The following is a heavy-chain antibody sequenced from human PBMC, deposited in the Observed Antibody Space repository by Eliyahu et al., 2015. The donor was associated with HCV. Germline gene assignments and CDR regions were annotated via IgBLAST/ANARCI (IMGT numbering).Heavy chain of an antibody. V-gene: IGHV4-59*01. Sequence: QVQLQESGPGLVKPSETLSLTCTVSGGSISSYYWSWIRQPPGKGLEWIGYIYYSGSTNYNPSLKSRVTISVDTSKNQFSLKLSSVTAADTAVYYCARDRPGDRIYYYYYGMDVWGQGTTVTVSS. D-gene: IGHD1-14*01. CDR2: IYYSGST. J-gene: IGHJ6*02. CDR1: GGSISSYY. CDR3: ARDRPGDRIYYYYYGMDV.